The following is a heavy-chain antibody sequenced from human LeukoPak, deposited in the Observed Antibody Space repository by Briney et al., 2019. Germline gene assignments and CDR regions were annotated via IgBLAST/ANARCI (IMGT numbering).Heavy chain of an antibody. CDR1: GFTFSSYS. Sequence: GGSLRLSCAASGFTFSSYSMNWVRQAPGKGLEWVSSISSSSSYIYYADSVKGRFTISRDNAKNSLYLQMNSLRAEDTAVYYCARAQDGLLVLDDAFDIWGQGTMVTVSS. CDR2: ISSSSSYI. V-gene: IGHV3-21*01. J-gene: IGHJ3*02. D-gene: IGHD6-13*01. CDR3: ARAQDGLLVLDDAFDI.